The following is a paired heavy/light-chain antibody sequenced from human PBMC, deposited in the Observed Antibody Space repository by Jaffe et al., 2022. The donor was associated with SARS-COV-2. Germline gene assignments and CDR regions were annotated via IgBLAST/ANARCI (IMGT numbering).Heavy chain of an antibody. V-gene: IGHV3-23*04. Sequence: QVVESGGGLVQPGGSLTLSCAASGFTFSSYGMSWVRQAPGKGLEWVSGIYVSRGSTYYADSVRGRFTISRDNSKNMLYLQMNSLRVEDTAVYYCARGGGPYSRGYYYYYYMDVWGKGTTVTVSS. CDR2: IYVSRGST. J-gene: IGHJ6*03. CDR1: GFTFSSYG. CDR3: ARGGGPYSRGYYYYYYMDV. D-gene: IGHD6-13*01.
Light chain of an antibody. CDR2: DVT. J-gene: IGLJ2*01. V-gene: IGLV2-14*03. CDR3: SSYTSSSTVL. Sequence: QSALTQPASVSGSPGQSITISCTGTTSDVGGYNYVSWYQQHPGKAPKLMIYDVTNRPSGISNRFSGSKSGNTASLTISGLQAEDEANYYCSSYTSSSTVLFGGGTKLTVL. CDR1: TSDVGGYNY.